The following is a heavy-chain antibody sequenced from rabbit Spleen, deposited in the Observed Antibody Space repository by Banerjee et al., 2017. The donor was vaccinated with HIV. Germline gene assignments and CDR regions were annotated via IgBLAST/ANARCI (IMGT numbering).Heavy chain of an antibody. J-gene: IGHJ3*01. CDR1: GFSFNSGDD. V-gene: IGHV1S43*01. CDR2: IYSSSGST. CDR3: ARGDVYGNHGYDL. D-gene: IGHD6-1*01. Sequence: QQQLEESGGGLVKPGASLTLTCKASGFSFNSGDDMCWVRQAPGKGLELIACIYSSSGSTWYASWVNGRFTISSSTSLNTLTLQMTSLTAADTAMYFCARGDVYGNHGYDLWGQGTLVTVS.